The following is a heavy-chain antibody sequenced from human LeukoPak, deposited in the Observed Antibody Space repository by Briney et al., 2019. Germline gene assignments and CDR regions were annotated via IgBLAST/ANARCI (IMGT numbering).Heavy chain of an antibody. CDR1: GFTFRSYG. D-gene: IGHD3-22*01. J-gene: IGHJ4*02. CDR3: AKDRYYYDSSGDLDY. CDR2: ISGSGGST. V-gene: IGHV3-23*01. Sequence: GGSLRLSCAASGFTFRSYGMSWVRQAPGKGPEWVSAISGSGGSTYYADSVKGRFTISRDNSKNTLYLQMNSLRAEDTAVYYCAKDRYYYDSSGDLDYWGQGTLVTVSS.